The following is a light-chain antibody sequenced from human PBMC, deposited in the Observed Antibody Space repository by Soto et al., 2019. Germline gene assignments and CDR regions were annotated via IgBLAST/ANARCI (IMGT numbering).Light chain of an antibody. CDR3: QQYQNWYS. CDR2: GAS. V-gene: IGKV3-15*01. Sequence: EIVMTQSPASLSVSPGETAILSCRASQSVGSNVAWYQQKPGQAPRLLIYGASSRTTGIPVKFNGTGSGTEFTLTIRSLQSEDFAVYYCQQYQNWYSFGQGTKLGIK. CDR1: QSVGSN. J-gene: IGKJ2*03.